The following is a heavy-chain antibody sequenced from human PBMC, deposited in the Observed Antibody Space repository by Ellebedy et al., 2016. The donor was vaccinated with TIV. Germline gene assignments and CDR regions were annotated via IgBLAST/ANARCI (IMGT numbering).Heavy chain of an antibody. CDR2: AYFSGRT. J-gene: IGHJ5*02. Sequence: MPSETLSLTCTVSGGSISSSSYYWGWIRRPPGKGLEWIGSAYFSGRTNYNASLKSRVTLAVDTAKNQFSLKMSSVTAADTAGDYCARRVGGGDYSWFDPWGQGILVTVSS. V-gene: IGHV4-39*01. CDR1: GGSISSSSYY. CDR3: ARRVGGGDYSWFDP. D-gene: IGHD2-21*02.